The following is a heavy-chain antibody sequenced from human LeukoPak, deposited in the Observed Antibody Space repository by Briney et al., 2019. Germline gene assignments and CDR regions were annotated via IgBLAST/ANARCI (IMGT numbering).Heavy chain of an antibody. V-gene: IGHV4-61*02. Sequence: PSQTLSLTCSISGGSIESATSYWSWIRQPAGKGLEWIGRTHSSGSTNYNPSLKSRVTISVDTSKNQFSLKLSSVTAADTAVYYCARDVRLPRRAFDIWGQGTMVTVSS. CDR2: THSSGST. CDR3: ARDVRLPRRAFDI. D-gene: IGHD5-18*01. CDR1: GGSIESATSY. J-gene: IGHJ3*02.